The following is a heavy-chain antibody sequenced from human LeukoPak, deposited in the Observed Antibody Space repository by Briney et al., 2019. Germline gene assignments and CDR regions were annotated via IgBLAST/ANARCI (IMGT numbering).Heavy chain of an antibody. CDR1: GFTFSNYV. V-gene: IGHV3-23*01. CDR3: AKDSNWNFVGAFDI. Sequence: GGSLRLSCAASGFTFSNYVMSWVRQAPGKGLEWVAVISGSGGNTYYADSVRGRFTISRDNSKNTLYLQINSLRAEDTALYYCAKDSNWNFVGAFDIWGQGTMVTVSS. CDR2: ISGSGGNT. J-gene: IGHJ3*02. D-gene: IGHD1-7*01.